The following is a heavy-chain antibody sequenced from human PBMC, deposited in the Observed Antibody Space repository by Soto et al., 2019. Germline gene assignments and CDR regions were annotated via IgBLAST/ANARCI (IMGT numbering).Heavy chain of an antibody. Sequence: KASETLSLTCAVYGGSFSGYYWSWIRQPPGKGLEWIGEINHSGSTNYNPSLKSRVTISVDTSKNQFSLKLSSVTAADTAVYYCARVGYRSSTSHYYYYYGMDVWGQGTTVTVSS. V-gene: IGHV4-34*01. D-gene: IGHD2-2*01. CDR2: INHSGST. J-gene: IGHJ6*02. CDR1: GGSFSGYY. CDR3: ARVGYRSSTSHYYYYYGMDV.